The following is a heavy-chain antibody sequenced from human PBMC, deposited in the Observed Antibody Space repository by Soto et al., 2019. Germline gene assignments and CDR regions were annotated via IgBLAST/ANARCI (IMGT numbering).Heavy chain of an antibody. Sequence: SETLSLTCAVSGYSISSGYYWGWIRQPPGKGLEWIGSIYHSGSTYYNPSLKSRVTISVDTSKNQFSLKLSSVTAADTAVYYCARLAARPKIYYYYGMDVWGQGTTVNVSS. CDR1: GYSISSGYY. D-gene: IGHD6-6*01. V-gene: IGHV4-38-2*01. CDR2: IYHSGST. CDR3: ARLAARPKIYYYYGMDV. J-gene: IGHJ6*01.